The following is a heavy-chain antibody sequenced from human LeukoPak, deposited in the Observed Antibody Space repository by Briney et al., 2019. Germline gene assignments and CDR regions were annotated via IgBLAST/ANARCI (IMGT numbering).Heavy chain of an antibody. CDR3: ARASITMVRGVYFDY. CDR2: INPSGGST. J-gene: IGHJ4*02. CDR1: GYTFTSYG. V-gene: IGHV1-46*01. Sequence: ASVKVSCKASGYTFTSYGISWVRQAPGQGLEWMGIINPSGGSTSYAQKFQGRVTMTRDMSTSTVYMELSSLRSEDTAVYYCARASITMVRGVYFDYWGQGTLVTVSS. D-gene: IGHD3-10*01.